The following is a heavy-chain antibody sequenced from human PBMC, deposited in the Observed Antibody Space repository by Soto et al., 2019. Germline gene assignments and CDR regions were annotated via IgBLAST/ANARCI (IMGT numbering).Heavy chain of an antibody. V-gene: IGHV4-30-2*01. CDR3: ARAGPPIFQLVDFWWFDT. Sequence: PSETLSLTCAVSGGSISSGGYSWSWIRQPPGKGLEWIGYIYHSGSTYYNPSLKSRVTISVDRSKNQFSLKLSSVTAADTAVYYCARAGPPIFQLVDFWWFDTWGQGTLVTVSS. CDR1: GGSISSGGYS. J-gene: IGHJ5*02. D-gene: IGHD3-3*01. CDR2: IYHSGST.